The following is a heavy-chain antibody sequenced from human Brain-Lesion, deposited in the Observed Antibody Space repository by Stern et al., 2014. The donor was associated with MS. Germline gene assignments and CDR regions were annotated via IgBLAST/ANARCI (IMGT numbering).Heavy chain of an antibody. CDR1: GGSISSGGYY. CDR2: IFNRGST. V-gene: IGHV4-61*02. CDR3: ARGRVVPGFQYYATDV. D-gene: IGHD2-2*01. Sequence: QVQLQQSGPGLVKPSQTLSLSCTVSGGSISSGGYYWSWIRQPAGKGLEWIGRIFNRGSTSYNPSLKSRVTISIDKSKNQFSLRLNSMTAADTAVYYCARGRVVPGFQYYATDVWGQGTTVIVSS. J-gene: IGHJ6*02.